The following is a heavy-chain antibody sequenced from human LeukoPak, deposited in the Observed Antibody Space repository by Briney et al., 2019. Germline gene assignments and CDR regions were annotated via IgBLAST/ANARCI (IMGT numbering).Heavy chain of an antibody. D-gene: IGHD6-13*01. CDR3: TRAWAAAGHYFDY. CDR2: TYYRAEWYN. J-gene: IGHJ4*02. Sequence: SQTLSLTCAISGDTVSSNSASWNWIRQSPWRGLEWLGRTYYRAEWYNDYAVSVKSRLTINPDTSTNHFSLQLDSVTPEDTAVYYCTRAWAAAGHYFDYWGQGTLVTVSS. V-gene: IGHV6-1*01. CDR1: GDTVSSNSAS.